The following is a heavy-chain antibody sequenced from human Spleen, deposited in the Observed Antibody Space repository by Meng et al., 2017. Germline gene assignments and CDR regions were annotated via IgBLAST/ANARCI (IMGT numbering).Heavy chain of an antibody. Sequence: ASVKVSCKASGYTFTSYGISWVRQAPGQGLEWMGRINPKSGDTHYAQKFQARVTMTGDTSISTAYMELSELRSDDTAMYYCARDEDISAAGKLFGDYWGQGTLVTVAS. D-gene: IGHD6-25*01. CDR2: INPKSGDT. CDR1: GYTFTSYG. J-gene: IGHJ4*02. V-gene: IGHV1-2*06. CDR3: ARDEDISAAGKLFGDY.